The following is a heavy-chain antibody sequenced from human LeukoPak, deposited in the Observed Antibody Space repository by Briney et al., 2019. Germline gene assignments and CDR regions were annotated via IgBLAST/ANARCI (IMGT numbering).Heavy chain of an antibody. V-gene: IGHV3-33*08. CDR3: ARNFRTNYYYYGMDV. J-gene: IGHJ6*02. CDR2: IWYDGSNK. Sequence: GGSLRLSCAASGFTFSSYAMHWVRQAPGKGLAWVAVIWYDGSNKYYADSVKGRFTISRDNSKNTLYLQMNSLGAEDTAVYYCARNFRTNYYYYGMDVWGQGTTVTVSS. CDR1: GFTFSSYA.